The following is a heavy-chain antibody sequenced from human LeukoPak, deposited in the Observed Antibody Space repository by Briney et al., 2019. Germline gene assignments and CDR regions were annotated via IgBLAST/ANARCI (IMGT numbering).Heavy chain of an antibody. CDR1: GGSINNYY. D-gene: IGHD5-24*01. Sequence: SETLSLTCTVSGGSINNYYWSWIRQPPGKGLEWIGYIYNSGSTNYNPSLKSRVTISVDTSKNQFSLKLSSVTAADTAVYYCAKSVRMAEFTTWFDPWGQGTLVTVSS. CDR3: AKSVRMAEFTTWFDP. CDR2: IYNSGST. J-gene: IGHJ5*02. V-gene: IGHV4-59*08.